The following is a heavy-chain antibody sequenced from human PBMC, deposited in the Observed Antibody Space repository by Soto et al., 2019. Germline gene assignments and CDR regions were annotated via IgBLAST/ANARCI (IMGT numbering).Heavy chain of an antibody. CDR3: ARVGDSSSGPGVGY. Sequence: SETLSLTCTVSGGSISRGGYYWSWIRQNPGKGLEWIGYTYNSVSTYYNPSLKSRVTISVDTSKNQFSLKLSSVTAADTAVYYCARVGDSSSGPGVGYWGQGTLVPVSS. CDR1: GGSISRGGYY. CDR2: TYNSVST. V-gene: IGHV4-30-4*08. J-gene: IGHJ4*02. D-gene: IGHD6-13*01.